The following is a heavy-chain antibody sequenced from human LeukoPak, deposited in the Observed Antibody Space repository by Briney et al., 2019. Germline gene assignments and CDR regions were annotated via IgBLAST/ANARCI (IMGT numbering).Heavy chain of an antibody. Sequence: GASVKVSCKASGGTFSSYAISWVRQAPGQGLEWMGGIIPIFGTANYAQKFQGRVTITADESTSTAYMVLSSLRSEDTAVYYCARVPLVVTAMETYYFDYWGQGTLVTVSS. CDR2: IIPIFGTA. V-gene: IGHV1-69*13. CDR1: GGTFSSYA. J-gene: IGHJ4*02. CDR3: ARVPLVVTAMETYYFDY. D-gene: IGHD2-21*02.